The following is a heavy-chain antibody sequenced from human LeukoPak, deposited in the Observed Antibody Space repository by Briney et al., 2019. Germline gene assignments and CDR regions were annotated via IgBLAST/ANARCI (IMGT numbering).Heavy chain of an antibody. D-gene: IGHD3-10*01. CDR1: GFTFSSYA. CDR3: ARAPPVYYGSGSFDP. V-gene: IGHV3-30-3*01. CDR2: ISYDGSNK. Sequence: GRSLRLSCAASGFTFSSYAMHWVRQAPGKGLEWVAVISYDGSNKYYADSVKGRFTISRDNSKNTLYLQMNSLRAEDTAVYYCARAPPVYYGSGSFDPWGQGTLVTVSS. J-gene: IGHJ5*02.